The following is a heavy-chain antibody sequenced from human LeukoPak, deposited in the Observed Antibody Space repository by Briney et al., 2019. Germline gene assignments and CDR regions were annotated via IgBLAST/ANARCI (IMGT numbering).Heavy chain of an antibody. CDR3: ATRHSGPPN. V-gene: IGHV3-30-3*01. Sequence: QPGRSLRLSCAASGFTFSSYAMHWVRQAPGKGLEWVAVISYDGSNKYYADSVKGRFTISRDNSKNTLYLQMSSLRAEDTAVYYCATRHSGPPNWGQGTLVTVSS. CDR2: ISYDGSNK. D-gene: IGHD6-25*01. CDR1: GFTFSSYA. J-gene: IGHJ4*02.